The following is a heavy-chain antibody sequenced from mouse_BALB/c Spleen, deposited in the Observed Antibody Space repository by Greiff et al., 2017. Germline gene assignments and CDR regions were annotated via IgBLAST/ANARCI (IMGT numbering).Heavy chain of an antibody. D-gene: IGHD2-2*01. CDR2: ISSGGSYT. CDR1: GFTFSSYG. CDR3: ARRGYDDYFDY. V-gene: IGHV5-6*02. Sequence: VMLVESGGDLVKPGGSLKLSCAASGFTFSSYGMSWVRQTPDKRLEWVATISSGGSYTYYPDSVKGRFTISRDNAKNTLYLQMSSLKSEDTAMYYCARRGYDDYFDYWGQGTTLTVSS. J-gene: IGHJ2*01.